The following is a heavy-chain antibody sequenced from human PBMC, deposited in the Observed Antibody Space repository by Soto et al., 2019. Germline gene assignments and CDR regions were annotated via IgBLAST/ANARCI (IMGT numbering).Heavy chain of an antibody. V-gene: IGHV4-59*01. Sequence: SETLSLTCTVSGGSISSYYWSWIRQPPGEGLEWIEYIYYSGSTNYNPSLKSRVTISVDTSKNQFSLKLSSVTAADTAVYYCARALLIRARNNWFDPWGQGTLVTFSS. CDR3: ARALLIRARNNWFDP. D-gene: IGHD3-10*01. CDR2: IYYSGST. J-gene: IGHJ5*02. CDR1: GGSISSYY.